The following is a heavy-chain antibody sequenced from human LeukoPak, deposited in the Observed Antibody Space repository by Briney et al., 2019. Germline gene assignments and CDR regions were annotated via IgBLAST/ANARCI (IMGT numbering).Heavy chain of an antibody. CDR1: GGSISGGKDF. D-gene: IGHD6-13*01. J-gene: IGHJ4*02. CDR3: ARRGITYSSSFFEF. Sequence: SGTLSLTCTVSGGSISGGKDFWGWIRQPPGKGLEWIGSIFYSGSTYYNPSLKSRVTISVDTSRNEFSLKVMSATVADTAVYYCARRGITYSSSFFEFWGQGALVTVSS. CDR2: IFYSGST. V-gene: IGHV4-39*01.